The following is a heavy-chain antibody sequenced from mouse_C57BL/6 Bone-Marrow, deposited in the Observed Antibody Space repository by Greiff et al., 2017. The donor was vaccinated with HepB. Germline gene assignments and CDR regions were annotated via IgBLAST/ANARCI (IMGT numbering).Heavy chain of an antibody. V-gene: IGHV1-80*01. CDR3: ARDYGSSPDFDV. Sequence: QVQLKQSGAELVKPGASVKISCKASGYAFSSYWMNWVKQRPGKGLEWIGQIYPGDGDTNYNGKFKGKATLTADKSSSTAYMQLSSLTSEDPAVYFCARDYGSSPDFDVWGTGTTVTVSS. CDR1: GYAFSSYW. CDR2: IYPGDGDT. J-gene: IGHJ1*03. D-gene: IGHD1-1*01.